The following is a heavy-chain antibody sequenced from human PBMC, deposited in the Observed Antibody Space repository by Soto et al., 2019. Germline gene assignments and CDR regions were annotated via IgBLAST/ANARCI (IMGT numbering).Heavy chain of an antibody. CDR1: GGSISSGGYS. J-gene: IGHJ5*02. D-gene: IGHD1-1*01. V-gene: IGHV4-30-2*01. Sequence: QLQLRESGSGLVKPSQSLCLTCTVSGGSISSGGYSWNWIRQAPGKGLEWIGYIYHSGYTLYNPSLKGRVTISVDKSKNHFSLNLTSVTAADTAVYYCARDQLEGNWFDPWGQGTLVTVSS. CDR3: ARDQLEGNWFDP. CDR2: IYHSGYT.